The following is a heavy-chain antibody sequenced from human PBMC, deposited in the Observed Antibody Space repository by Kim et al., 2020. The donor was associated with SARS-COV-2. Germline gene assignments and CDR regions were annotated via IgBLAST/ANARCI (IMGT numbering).Heavy chain of an antibody. CDR3: AHRLGEWHYNWNSGGFDY. CDR2: IYWDDDK. CDR1: GFSLTTSGVG. V-gene: IGHV2-5*02. D-gene: IGHD1-7*01. Sequence: SGPTLVKPTQTLTLTCTFSGFSLTTSGVGVGWVRQPPGKALEWLVFIYWDDDKRYNPSLKSRLTITKDTSKNQVFLTMTNVDPVDTATYYCAHRLGEWHYNWNSGGFDYWGQGTLVTVSS. J-gene: IGHJ4*02.